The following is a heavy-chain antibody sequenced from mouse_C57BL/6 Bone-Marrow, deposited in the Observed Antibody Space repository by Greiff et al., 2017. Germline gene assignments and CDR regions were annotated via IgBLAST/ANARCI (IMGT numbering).Heavy chain of an antibody. D-gene: IGHD1-1*02. CDR1: GYTFTDYE. V-gene: IGHV1-15*01. CDR2: IDPETGGT. Sequence: VQLHQSGAELVRPGASVTLSCKASGYTFTDYEMHWVKQTPVHGLEWIGAIDPETGGTAYNQKFKGKAILTADKSSSTAYMELRSLTSEDSAVYYCSLWREFAYWGQGTRGTVSA. CDR3: SLWREFAY. J-gene: IGHJ3*01.